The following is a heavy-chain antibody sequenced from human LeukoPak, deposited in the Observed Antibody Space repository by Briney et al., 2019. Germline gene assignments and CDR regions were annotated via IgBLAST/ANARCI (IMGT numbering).Heavy chain of an antibody. CDR3: ARQDYGEVD. CDR1: GYSISSGYY. Sequence: SETLSLTCTVSGYSISSGYYWGWIRQPPGKGLEWIGEINHSGSTNYNPSLKSRVTMSIDTSKNQFSLKLSSVTAADTAIYYCARQDYGEVDWGQGTLVTVSS. CDR2: INHSGST. D-gene: IGHD4-17*01. V-gene: IGHV4-38-2*02. J-gene: IGHJ4*02.